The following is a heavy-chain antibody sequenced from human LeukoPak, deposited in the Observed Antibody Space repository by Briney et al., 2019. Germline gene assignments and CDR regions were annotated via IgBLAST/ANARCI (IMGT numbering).Heavy chain of an antibody. V-gene: IGHV4-34*01. CDR1: GGSFSGYY. CDR3: ARRRMVRGVVMDY. CDR2: INHSGST. J-gene: IGHJ4*02. Sequence: SETLSLTCAVYGGSFSGYYWSWIRQPPGKGLEWIGEINHSGSTNYNPSLKSRVTISVDTSKNQFSLKLSSVTAADTAVYYCARRRMVRGVVMDYWGQGTLVTVSS. D-gene: IGHD3-10*01.